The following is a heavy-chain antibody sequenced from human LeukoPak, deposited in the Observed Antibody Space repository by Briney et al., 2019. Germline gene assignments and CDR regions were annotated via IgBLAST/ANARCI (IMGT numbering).Heavy chain of an antibody. V-gene: IGHV3-21*01. J-gene: IGHJ4*02. D-gene: IGHD1-26*01. CDR2: ISGSGDST. CDR1: GFTFSTYA. CDR3: ARWSPQSYGKYYLDS. Sequence: GGSLRLSCAASGFTFSTYAVNWVRQAPGKGLEWVSTISGSGDSTYYADSVKGRFTISRDNAKNSLYLQMNSLSAEDTAVYYCARWSPQSYGKYYLDSWGQGTLVTVSS.